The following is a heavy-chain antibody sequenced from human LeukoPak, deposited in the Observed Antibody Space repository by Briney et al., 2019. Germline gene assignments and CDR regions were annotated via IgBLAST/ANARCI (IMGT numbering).Heavy chain of an antibody. D-gene: IGHD2-2*01. CDR2: INHSGST. CDR1: GGSFSGYY. V-gene: IGHV4-34*01. CDR3: AIHIVVVPAAKKKNWFDP. Sequence: SETLSLTCAVYGGSFSGYYWSWIRQPPGKGLEWIGEINHSGSTNYNPSLKSRVTISVHTSKNQFSLKLSSVTAADTAVYYCAIHIVVVPAAKKKNWFDPWGQGTLVTVPS. J-gene: IGHJ5*02.